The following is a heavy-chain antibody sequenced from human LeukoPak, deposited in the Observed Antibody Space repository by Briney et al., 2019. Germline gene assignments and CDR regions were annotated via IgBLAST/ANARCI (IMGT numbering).Heavy chain of an antibody. D-gene: IGHD4-17*01. CDR1: GGTFSSYA. J-gene: IGHJ6*03. Sequence: SVKVSCKASGGTFSSYAISWVRQAPGQGLEWMGGITPIFGTANYAQKFQGRVTITADESTSTAYMELSSLRSEDTAVYYCASTGRYGDDGWGAYYYYMDVWGKGTTVTVSS. V-gene: IGHV1-69*13. CDR3: ASTGRYGDDGWGAYYYYMDV. CDR2: ITPIFGTA.